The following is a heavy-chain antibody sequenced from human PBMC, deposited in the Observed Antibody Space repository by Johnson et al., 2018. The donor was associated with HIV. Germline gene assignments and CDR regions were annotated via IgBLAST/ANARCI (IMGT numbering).Heavy chain of an antibody. V-gene: IGHV3-66*01. CDR1: GFTVSSNY. CDR3: ARTSLEMATISAFDI. J-gene: IGHJ3*02. CDR2: IFSGGST. D-gene: IGHD5-24*01. Sequence: VQLVESGGGVVQPGRYLRLSCAASGFTVSSNYMSWVRQAPGKGLEWVSVIFSGGSTYYADSVKGRFTISRDNSKNTLYLQMNSLRAEDTAVYYCARTSLEMATISAFDIWGQGTMVTVSS.